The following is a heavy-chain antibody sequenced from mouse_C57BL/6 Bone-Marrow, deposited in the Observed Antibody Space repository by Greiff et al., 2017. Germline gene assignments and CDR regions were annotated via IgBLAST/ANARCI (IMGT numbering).Heavy chain of an antibody. CDR2: IYPGSGST. CDR3: ARPYYSNYWYFDV. Sequence: QVQLKESGAELVKPGASVKMSCKASGYTFTSYWITWVKQRPGQGLEWIGDIYPGSGSTNYNEKFKSKATLTVDTSSSTAYMQLSNLTSEDSAVYYCARPYYSNYWYFDVWGTGTTVTVSS. CDR1: GYTFTSYW. J-gene: IGHJ1*03. D-gene: IGHD2-5*01. V-gene: IGHV1-55*01.